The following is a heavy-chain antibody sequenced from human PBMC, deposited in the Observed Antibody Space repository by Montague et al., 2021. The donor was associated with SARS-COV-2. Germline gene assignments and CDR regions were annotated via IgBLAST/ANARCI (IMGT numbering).Heavy chain of an antibody. CDR2: IYYSGST. D-gene: IGHD2-8*01. V-gene: IGHV4-59*01. J-gene: IGHJ6*02. CDR3: ARLLRSCSNGVCRTYYYYAMDV. CDR1: GGSISGYY. Sequence: SETLSLTCTVSGGSISGYYWSWIRQSPGKGLEWVGYIYYSGSTKYNPFLESRVTVSVDRSKNQVSLKLSSVTPADTAAHYCARLLRSCSNGVCRTYYYYAMDVWGQGTTVTVSS.